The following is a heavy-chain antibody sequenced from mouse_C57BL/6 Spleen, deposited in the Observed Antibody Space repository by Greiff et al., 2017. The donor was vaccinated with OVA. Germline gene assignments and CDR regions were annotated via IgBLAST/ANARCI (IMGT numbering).Heavy chain of an antibody. CDR3: ATGDYRFAY. Sequence: EVQLKQSGAELVRPGASVKLSCTASGFNIKDDYMHWVKQRPEQGLEWIGWIDPENGDTEYASKFQGKATITADTSSNTAYLQLSSRTSEDTAVYYCATGDYRFAYWGQGTLVTVSA. CDR2: IDPENGDT. V-gene: IGHV14-4*01. D-gene: IGHD2-4*01. CDR1: GFNIKDDY. J-gene: IGHJ3*01.